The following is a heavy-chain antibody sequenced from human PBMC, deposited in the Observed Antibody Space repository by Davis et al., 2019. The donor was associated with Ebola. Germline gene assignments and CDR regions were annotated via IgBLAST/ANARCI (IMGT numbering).Heavy chain of an antibody. CDR3: AKDLSSSLLNYYYYGMDV. D-gene: IGHD6-13*01. J-gene: IGHJ6*02. V-gene: IGHV3-74*01. Sequence: GESLKISCAASGFTFSSYWMHWVRQAPGKGLVWVSRISSDGSSTSYADSVKGRFTISRDNAKNTLYLQMNSLRAEDTAVYYCAKDLSSSLLNYYYYGMDVWGQGTTVTVSS. CDR1: GFTFSSYW. CDR2: ISSDGSST.